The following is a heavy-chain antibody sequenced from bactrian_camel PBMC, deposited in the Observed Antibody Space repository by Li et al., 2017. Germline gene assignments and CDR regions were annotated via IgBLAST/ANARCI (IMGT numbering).Heavy chain of an antibody. D-gene: IGHD6*01. CDR1: AYTVSTYC. CDR2: IHSGGGST. J-gene: IGHJ6*01. CDR3: AADSGTASGLYGVADFGY. Sequence: VQLVESGGGSVRSGGSLRLSCAASAYTVSTYCMGWFRQAPGKGLEWISSIHSGGGSTYYADSVKGRFTISRDDAKNTLYLQMNNLKPEDTAVYFCAADSGTASGLYGVADFGYWGQGTQVTVS. V-gene: IGHV3S40*01.